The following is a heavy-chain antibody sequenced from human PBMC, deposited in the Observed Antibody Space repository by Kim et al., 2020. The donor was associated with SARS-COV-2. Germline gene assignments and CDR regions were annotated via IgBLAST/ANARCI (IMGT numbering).Heavy chain of an antibody. CDR2: ISIVDSTM. CDR3: EGGGIGYVYYFDH. J-gene: IGHJ4*02. CDR1: GFTFSDYE. V-gene: IGHV3-48*03. D-gene: IGHD3-10*02. Sequence: GGSLRLSCEASGFTFSDYELNWVRQAPGKGPEWISYISIVDSTMYFTDSVKGRFSISRDNAKNSLYLHMNSLRAEDTALYYCEGGGIGYVYYFDHWGQGTVVTFSS.